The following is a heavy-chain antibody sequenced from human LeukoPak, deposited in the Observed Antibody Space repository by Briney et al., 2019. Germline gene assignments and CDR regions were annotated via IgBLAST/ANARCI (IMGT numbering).Heavy chain of an antibody. D-gene: IGHD3-22*01. CDR3: ARAPPGHGGYYYWYY. Sequence: SETLSLTCAVYDGSFSGYYWNWIRQPPGKGLEWIGEIHQSGNTNYNPSLKSRLTISVDTSKNQFSLKLSSVTAADTAVYYCARAPPGHGGYYYWYYWGQGTLVTVSS. V-gene: IGHV4-34*01. J-gene: IGHJ4*02. CDR2: IHQSGNT. CDR1: DGSFSGYY.